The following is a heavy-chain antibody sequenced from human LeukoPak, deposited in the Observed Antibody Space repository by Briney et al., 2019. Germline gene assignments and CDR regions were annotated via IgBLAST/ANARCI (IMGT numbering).Heavy chain of an antibody. CDR2: INPSGGST. CDR3: ARTRGYYFDY. J-gene: IGHJ4*02. CDR1: GYSFTNYY. V-gene: IGHV1-46*01. Sequence: GSVRVSCKASGYSFTNYYMHWVRQAPGQGLEWMGMINPSGGSTTYAQKFQGRVTMTRDMATSTGYMELSSLTSEDTAVYYWARTRGYYFDYWGQGTLVTVSS.